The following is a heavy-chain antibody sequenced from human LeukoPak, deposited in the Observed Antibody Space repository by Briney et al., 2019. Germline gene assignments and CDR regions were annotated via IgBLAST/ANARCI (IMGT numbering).Heavy chain of an antibody. CDR3: ARAVLTTITAFEI. Sequence: NPSETLSLTCTVPGGSISSYYWSWIRQPPGKGLEWIGSVYYSGDTNYNPSLKSRVTISADTSKNQSSLKLSSVPAADTAVYYCARAVLTTITAFEIWGQGTMVTVSS. D-gene: IGHD5-12*01. V-gene: IGHV4-59*01. J-gene: IGHJ3*02. CDR2: VYYSGDT. CDR1: GGSISSYY.